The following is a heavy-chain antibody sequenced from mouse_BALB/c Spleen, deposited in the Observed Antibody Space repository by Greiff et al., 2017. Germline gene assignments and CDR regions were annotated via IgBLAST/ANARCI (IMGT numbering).Heavy chain of an antibody. CDR3: ARRWGDDGAMDY. J-gene: IGHJ4*01. Sequence: VKVVESGPGLVAPSQSLSITCTVSGFSLTSYGVHWVRQPPGKGLEWLGVIWAGGSTNYNSALMSRLSISKDNSKSQVFLKMNSLQTDDTAMYYCARRWGDDGAMDYWGQGTSVTVSS. CDR2: IWAGGST. CDR1: GFSLTSYG. D-gene: IGHD2-2*01. V-gene: IGHV2-9*02.